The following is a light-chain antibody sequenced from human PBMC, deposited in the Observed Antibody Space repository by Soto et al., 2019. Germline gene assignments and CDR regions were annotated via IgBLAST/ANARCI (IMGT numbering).Light chain of an antibody. CDR3: QQYDSYPFT. CDR2: KAS. Sequence: DIQMTQSPSTLSASVGDRVTITCRASQSINNWLAWSQQKPGKAPKLLISKASNLKSGVPSRFSGTGSGTEFTHTISSLQPDDFASYYCQQYDSYPFTFGGVTKVEI. V-gene: IGKV1-5*03. J-gene: IGKJ4*01. CDR1: QSINNW.